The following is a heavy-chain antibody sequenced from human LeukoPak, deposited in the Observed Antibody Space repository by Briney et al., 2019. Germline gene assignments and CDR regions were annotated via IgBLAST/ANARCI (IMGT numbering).Heavy chain of an antibody. V-gene: IGHV3-30*02. CDR3: AKDGTSYYYIYY. D-gene: IGHD2/OR15-2a*01. Sequence: WGSLRLSCAASGFTFNNYGMHWVRQAPGKGLEWLAFIRYDGSNTYYADSVKGRFTVSRDDSKNTLYLQMNSLRGDDTAVYYCAKDGTSYYYIYYWGQGTLVTVSS. CDR2: IRYDGSNT. CDR1: GFTFNNYG. J-gene: IGHJ4*02.